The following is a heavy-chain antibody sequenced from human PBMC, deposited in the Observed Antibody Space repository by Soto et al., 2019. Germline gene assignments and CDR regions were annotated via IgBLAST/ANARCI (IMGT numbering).Heavy chain of an antibody. V-gene: IGHV4-31*03. Sequence: TLSLTCTVSGGSISSGGYYWSWIRQHPGRGLEWIGYIYYSGSTYYNPSLKSRVTISVDTSKNQFSLRLSSVTAADTAVYYCASTRYGGPGDYWGQGTLVTVSS. CDR2: IYYSGST. D-gene: IGHD1-26*01. J-gene: IGHJ4*02. CDR1: GGSISSGGYY. CDR3: ASTRYGGPGDY.